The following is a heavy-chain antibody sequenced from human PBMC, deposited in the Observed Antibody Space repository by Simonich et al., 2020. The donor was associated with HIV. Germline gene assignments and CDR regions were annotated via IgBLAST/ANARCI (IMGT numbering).Heavy chain of an antibody. Sequence: QVQLQQWGAGLLKPSETLSLTCAVYGGSFSGYYWSWIRQPPGKGLEWIGEINHRGSTNYFPSLKIRVIISVDTSKNQVSLKLSSVTATDTAVYYCARYTGMAGFDYWGQGTLVTVSS. CDR1: GGSFSGYY. D-gene: IGHD5-18*01. J-gene: IGHJ4*02. V-gene: IGHV4-34*01. CDR3: ARYTGMAGFDY. CDR2: INHRGST.